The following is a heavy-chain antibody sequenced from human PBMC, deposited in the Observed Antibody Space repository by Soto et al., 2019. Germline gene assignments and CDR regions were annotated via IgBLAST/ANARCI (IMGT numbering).Heavy chain of an antibody. J-gene: IGHJ6*02. CDR2: IRSIGGDT. V-gene: IGHV3-64D*06. CDR1: GFRFRSFA. CDR3: VKGRSGVYYFDAMDV. Sequence: PGGSLRLSCSASGFRFRSFAMHWVRRAPGKGLEYVAGIRSIGGDTLYADSVKGRFIISRDQPKNTVFLQMSSLRIEDTAVYYCVKGRSGVYYFDAMDVWGQGTTVTVSS. D-gene: IGHD3-9*01.